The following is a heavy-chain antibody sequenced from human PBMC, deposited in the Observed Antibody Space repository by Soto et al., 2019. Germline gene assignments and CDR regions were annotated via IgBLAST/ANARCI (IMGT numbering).Heavy chain of an antibody. D-gene: IGHD6-19*01. Sequence: SLRLSCAASGFHFDNYAMYWVRRAPGKGLEWVSGISYSSVTFYYADSVKGRFTISRDNAKNSLYLQMNSLRAEDTAVYYCAGHGGQWLNWFDPWGQGILVTVSS. V-gene: IGHV3-9*01. CDR1: GFHFDNYA. CDR3: AGHGGQWLNWFDP. CDR2: ISYSSVTF. J-gene: IGHJ5*02.